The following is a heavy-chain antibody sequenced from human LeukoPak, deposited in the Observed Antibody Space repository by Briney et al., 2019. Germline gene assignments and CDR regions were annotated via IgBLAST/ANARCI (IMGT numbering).Heavy chain of an antibody. V-gene: IGHV4-39*02. D-gene: IGHD3-16*01. CDR2: IHYSGTPT. J-gene: IGHJ4*02. CDR3: AAGGDDAKAGY. Sequence: PSETLSLTCSVYGASITSGRYYWGWMRQAPGKGLEWIGTIHYSGTPTFYNPSLESRVSLFSDTSRNDFSLRLRSVTAADTAVYYCAAGGDDAKAGYWGQGTLVTVSS. CDR1: GASITSGRYY.